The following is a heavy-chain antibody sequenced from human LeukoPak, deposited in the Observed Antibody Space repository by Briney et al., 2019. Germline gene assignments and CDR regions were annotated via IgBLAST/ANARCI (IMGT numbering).Heavy chain of an antibody. J-gene: IGHJ4*02. Sequence: GGSLRLSCAASGFTVSGNYMTWVLQVSGKGLEWVSVIYSGGSTYYTDSVQGRFSISRDNSQNTLYLQMNSLRAEDTAVYYCAAPLTVIPYWGQGTLVTVSS. V-gene: IGHV3-66*01. CDR2: IYSGGST. CDR1: GFTVSGNY. D-gene: IGHD4-17*01. CDR3: AAPLTVIPY.